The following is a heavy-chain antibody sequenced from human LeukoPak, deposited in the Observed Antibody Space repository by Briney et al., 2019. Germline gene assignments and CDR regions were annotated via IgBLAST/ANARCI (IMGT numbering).Heavy chain of an antibody. CDR3: ARGYCSGGGCYSVENWFDP. V-gene: IGHV1-2*02. D-gene: IGHD2-15*01. CDR2: INPNSGGT. Sequence: SXXVSCKASGYSFTGYYMHWVRQAPGQGLEWMGWINPNSGGTQYAQEFQGRVTMTRDTSISTAYMELSRLRSDDTAVYYCARGYCSGGGCYSVENWFDPWGQGTLVTVSS. J-gene: IGHJ5*02. CDR1: GYSFTGYY.